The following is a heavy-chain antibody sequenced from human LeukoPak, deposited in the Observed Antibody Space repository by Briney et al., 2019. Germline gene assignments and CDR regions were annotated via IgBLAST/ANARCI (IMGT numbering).Heavy chain of an antibody. CDR1: GFTFSTYS. D-gene: IGHD6-13*01. Sequence: GGSLRLSCAASGFTFSTYSVNWFRQTPGGGLEWVSSISKSSDYIYYADSVKGRFIISRDNAKNSLYLQMDSLRAEDTAVYYCARSGIEATEIDYWGQGTLVTVSS. CDR3: ARSGIEATEIDY. V-gene: IGHV3-21*01. CDR2: ISKSSDYI. J-gene: IGHJ4*02.